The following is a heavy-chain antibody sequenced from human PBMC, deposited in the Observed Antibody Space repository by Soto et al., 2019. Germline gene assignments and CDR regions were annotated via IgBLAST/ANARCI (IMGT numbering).Heavy chain of an antibody. D-gene: IGHD3-3*01. CDR2: ISYDGSNK. V-gene: IGHV3-30*18. CDR3: AKDRLSYYQRITIFGVVIKVPPDY. J-gene: IGHJ4*02. CDR1: GFTFSSYG. Sequence: QVQLVESGGGVVQPGRSLRLSCAASGFTFSSYGMHWVRQAPGKGLEWVAVISYDGSNKYYADSVKGRFTISRDNSKNTLYLQMNSLRAEDTAVYYCAKDRLSYYQRITIFGVVIKVPPDYWGQGTLVTVSS.